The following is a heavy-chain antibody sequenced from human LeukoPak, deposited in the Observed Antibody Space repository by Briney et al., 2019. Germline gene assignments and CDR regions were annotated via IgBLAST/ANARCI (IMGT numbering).Heavy chain of an antibody. D-gene: IGHD3-3*01. CDR1: GFTFGTYA. CDR2: ISGSGGDT. J-gene: IGHJ4*02. V-gene: IGHV3-23*01. CDR3: ATGSMENYFDS. Sequence: GGSLRLSCAASGFTFGTYAMSWVRQAPGKGLEWVSAISGSGGDTYSADSVRGRFTISRDNSKSTLYLLMNSLRAEDTAVYYCATGSMENYFDSWGQGTLVTVSS.